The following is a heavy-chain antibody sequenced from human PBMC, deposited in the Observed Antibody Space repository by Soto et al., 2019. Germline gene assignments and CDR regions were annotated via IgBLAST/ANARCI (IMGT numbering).Heavy chain of an antibody. V-gene: IGHV1-18*01. CDR3: AREGVRPYYYYGMDV. Sequence: QVHLVQSGAEVKKPGASVKVSCKASGYSFTTYGISWVRQAPGQGLEWMGWISGYNGDTNYAQNFQARVTMTTDTYTSTAYMELRSLRSDDTAVYYCAREGVRPYYYYGMDVWGQGTTVTVSS. D-gene: IGHD2-21*01. CDR1: GYSFTTYG. J-gene: IGHJ6*02. CDR2: ISGYNGDT.